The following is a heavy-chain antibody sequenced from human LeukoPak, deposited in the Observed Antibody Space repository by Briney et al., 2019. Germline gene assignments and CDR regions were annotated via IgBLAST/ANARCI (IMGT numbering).Heavy chain of an antibody. CDR1: GGSISSHY. J-gene: IGHJ6*03. V-gene: IGHV4-59*11. D-gene: IGHD2-2*01. CDR3: ARVGCSSTSCYRDYYMDV. CDR2: IYYSGST. Sequence: PSETLSLTCTVSGGSISSHYWSWVRQPPGKGLEWIGYIYYSGSTNYNPSLKSRVTISVDTSKNQFSLKLSSVTAADTAVYYCARVGCSSTSCYRDYYMDVWGKGTTVTVSS.